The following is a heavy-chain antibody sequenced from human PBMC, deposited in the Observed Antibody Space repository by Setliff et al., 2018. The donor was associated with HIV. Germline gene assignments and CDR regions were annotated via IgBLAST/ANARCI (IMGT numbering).Heavy chain of an antibody. CDR2: IIPILGIA. Sequence: WASVKVSCKASGGTFSSYAISWVRQAPGQGLEWMGGIIPILGIANYAQKFQGRVTITADKSTSTAYMELSSLRSEDTAVYYCARSPYYYGSGSYYSWFDPWGQGTLVTVSS. J-gene: IGHJ5*02. CDR1: GGTFSSYA. V-gene: IGHV1-69*10. CDR3: ARSPYYYGSGSYYSWFDP. D-gene: IGHD3-10*01.